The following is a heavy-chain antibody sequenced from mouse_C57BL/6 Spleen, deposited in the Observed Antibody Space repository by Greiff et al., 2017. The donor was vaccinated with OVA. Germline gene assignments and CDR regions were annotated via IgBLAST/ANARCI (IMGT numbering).Heavy chain of an antibody. CDR1: GFTITDDY. V-gene: IGHV14-4*01. Sequence: EVQLQQSGAELVRPGASVTLSCTASGFTITDDYMHWVQQRPEQGLEWIGWIDTEDGDTAYASKFKGKATITAETSSYTAYLQLSSLTSEDTAVYNCTTGLPVDYWGQGTTLTVSS. J-gene: IGHJ2*01. CDR3: TTGLPVDY. CDR2: IDTEDGDT.